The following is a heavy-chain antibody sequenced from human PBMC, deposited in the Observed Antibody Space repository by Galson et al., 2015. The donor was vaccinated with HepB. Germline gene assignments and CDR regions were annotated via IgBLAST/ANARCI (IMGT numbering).Heavy chain of an antibody. D-gene: IGHD1-26*01. CDR3: AAIPLGANSDVWFDP. Sequence: QSGAEVKKPGESLRISCTGSGYSFTSYWISWVRQMPGKGLEWMGRIDPSDSYTNYSPSFQGHVTISADKSISTAYLQWSSLKASDTAMYYCAAIPLGANSDVWFDPWGQGTLVTVSS. CDR2: IDPSDSYT. CDR1: GYSFTSYW. J-gene: IGHJ5*02. V-gene: IGHV5-10-1*01.